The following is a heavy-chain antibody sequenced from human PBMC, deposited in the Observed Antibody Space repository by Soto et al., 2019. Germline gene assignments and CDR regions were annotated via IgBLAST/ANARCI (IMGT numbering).Heavy chain of an antibody. CDR2: ISWHSGTI. J-gene: IGHJ4*02. V-gene: IGHV3-9*01. Sequence: SLRLSCAASGFTFLNYAMRLFGRSPWKGLEWVSGISWHSGTIGYADSVRGRFTISRDNAKNSLYLQMNSLRPEDTALYYCVKEKLYSNYEYYFDYWGQGTLVTVSS. CDR3: VKEKLYSNYEYYFDY. D-gene: IGHD4-4*01. CDR1: GFTFLNYA.